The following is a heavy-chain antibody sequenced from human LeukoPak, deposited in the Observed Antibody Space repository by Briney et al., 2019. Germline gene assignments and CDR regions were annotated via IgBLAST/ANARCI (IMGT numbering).Heavy chain of an antibody. Sequence: ASVKVSCKASGYTFTGYYMHWVRQAPGQGLEWMGWINPNSGGTNYAQKFQGRVTMTRDTSISTAYMELSGLRSDDTAVYYCARERDPDYYYYMDVWGKGTTVTVSS. V-gene: IGHV1-2*02. CDR2: INPNSGGT. J-gene: IGHJ6*03. CDR3: ARERDPDYYYYMDV. CDR1: GYTFTGYY.